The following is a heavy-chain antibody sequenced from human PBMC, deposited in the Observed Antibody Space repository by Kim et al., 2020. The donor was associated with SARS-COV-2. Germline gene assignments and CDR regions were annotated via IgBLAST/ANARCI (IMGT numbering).Heavy chain of an antibody. V-gene: IGHV3-7*01. Sequence: GGSLRLSCAASGFTFSSYWMSWVRQAPGKGLEWVANIKQDGSEKYYVDSVKGRFTISRDNAKNSLYLQMNSLRAEDTAVYYCARGYYYGSGKKNWFDPWGQGTLVTVSS. D-gene: IGHD3-10*01. CDR3: ARGYYYGSGKKNWFDP. J-gene: IGHJ5*02. CDR2: IKQDGSEK. CDR1: GFTFSSYW.